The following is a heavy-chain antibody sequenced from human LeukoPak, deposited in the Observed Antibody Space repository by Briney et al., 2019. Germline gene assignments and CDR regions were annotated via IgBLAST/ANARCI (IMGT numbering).Heavy chain of an antibody. J-gene: IGHJ6*03. CDR1: GGSISSYY. V-gene: IGHV4-59*01. D-gene: IGHD6-19*01. CDR3: ARGGSGWYRVYYYYMDV. Sequence: SETLSLTCTVSGGSISSYYWSWIRQPPGKGLEWIGYIYYSVSTNYNPSLKSRVTISVDTSKNQFSLKLSSVTAADTAVYYCARGGSGWYRVYYYYMDVWGKGTTVTVSS. CDR2: IYYSVST.